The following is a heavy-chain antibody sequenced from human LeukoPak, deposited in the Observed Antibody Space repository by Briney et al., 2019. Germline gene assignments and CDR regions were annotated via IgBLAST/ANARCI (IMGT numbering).Heavy chain of an antibody. V-gene: IGHV3-23*01. CDR3: ARDPPAVAADTYG. D-gene: IGHD6-19*01. J-gene: IGHJ4*02. CDR2: ISGSGGST. Sequence: GGSLRLSCTASGFTFSSYAMSWVRQAPGKGLEWVSAISGSGGSTYYADSVKGRFTISRDSSKNTVSLQMNSLRAEDTGMYFCARDPPAVAADTYGWGQGTQVTVSS. CDR1: GFTFSSYA.